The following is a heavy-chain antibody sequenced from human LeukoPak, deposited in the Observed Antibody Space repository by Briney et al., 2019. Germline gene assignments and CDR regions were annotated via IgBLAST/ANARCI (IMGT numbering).Heavy chain of an antibody. CDR2: LYYVGTT. CDR3: ARHRYASTWYAFDH. D-gene: IGHD6-13*01. CDR1: GGSISNYY. Sequence: SETLSLTCTVSGGSISNYYWSWVRQPPGKGLEWIGYLYYVGTTNYNPSLKSRVTISVDTSNNQFSLNLGSVTAADTAVYYCARHRYASTWYAFDHWGQGTLVAVSS. V-gene: IGHV4-59*08. J-gene: IGHJ4*02.